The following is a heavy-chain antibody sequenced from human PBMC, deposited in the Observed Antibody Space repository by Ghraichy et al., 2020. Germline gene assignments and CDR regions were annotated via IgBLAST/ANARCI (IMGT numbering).Heavy chain of an antibody. CDR3: ARPIPFYDSSGYYPYYFDC. V-gene: IGHV4-39*01. CDR1: GGSISSSSYY. CDR2: IYYSGST. J-gene: IGHJ4*02. Sequence: SETLSLTCTVSGGSISSSSYYWGWIRQPPGKGLEWIGSIYYSGSTHYNPSLKSRVTISVDTSKNQFSLKLSSVTTADTAVYYCARPIPFYDSSGYYPYYFDCWGQGTLVTVSS. D-gene: IGHD3-22*01.